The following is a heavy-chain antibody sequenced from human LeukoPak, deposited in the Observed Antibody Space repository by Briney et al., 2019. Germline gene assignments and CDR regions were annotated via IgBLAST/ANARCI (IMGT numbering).Heavy chain of an antibody. CDR3: ARVQKVGGGYSLDV. V-gene: IGHV3-33*01. D-gene: IGHD3-16*01. J-gene: IGHJ6*02. CDR2: IWYDGSNQ. CDR1: GFIFSTYG. Sequence: GGSLRLSCAASGFIFSTYGMHWVRQAPGKGLEWVAVIWYDGSNQNYADSVKGRFTISRDNSKNTLYLQMNSLRAEDTAVYYCARVQKVGGGYSLDVWGQGTTVTVSS.